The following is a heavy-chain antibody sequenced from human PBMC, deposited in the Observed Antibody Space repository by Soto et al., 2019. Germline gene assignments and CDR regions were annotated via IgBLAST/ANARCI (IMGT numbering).Heavy chain of an antibody. CDR1: GGSISGYY. D-gene: IGHD2-2*01. Sequence: SETLSLTCTVSGGSISGYYWSWIRQPPGKGLEWIGEINHSGSTNYNPSLKSRVTISVDTSKNQFSLKLSSVTAADTAVYYCARAPPVCSSTSCYVSVDYWGQGTLVTVSS. CDR3: ARAPPVCSSTSCYVSVDY. V-gene: IGHV4-34*01. CDR2: INHSGST. J-gene: IGHJ4*02.